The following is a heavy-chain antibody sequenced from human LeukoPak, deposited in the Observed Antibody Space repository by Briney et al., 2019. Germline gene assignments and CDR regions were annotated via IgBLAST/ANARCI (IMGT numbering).Heavy chain of an antibody. CDR1: GFTFSSYW. CDR3: ARRAATERGHNYGLDY. V-gene: IGHV3-7*03. J-gene: IGHJ4*02. CDR2: IKQDGSEK. Sequence: GGSLRLSCAASGFTFSSYWMTWVRQAPGKGLEWVANIKQDGSEKYYVDSVKGRFTISRDNAKNSLYLQMNSLRAEDTAVYYCARRAATERGHNYGLDYWGQGTLVTVSS. D-gene: IGHD5-18*01.